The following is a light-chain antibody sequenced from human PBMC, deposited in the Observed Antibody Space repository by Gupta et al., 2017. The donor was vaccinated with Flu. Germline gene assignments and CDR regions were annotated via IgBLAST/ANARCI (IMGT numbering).Light chain of an antibody. CDR1: TGNVGGYDY. V-gene: IGLV2-11*01. J-gene: IGLJ1*01. CDR3: CSYAGSYSLGGYV. CDR2: DVI. Sequence: QSALTQPPSVSGSPGQSVTISCTGTTGNVGGYDYVSWYQHHPGKAPRLLIYDVIKRPSGVPDRFSGSRSGNTASLTISGLQTEDEADYYCCSYAGSYSLGGYVFGTGTQVIVL.